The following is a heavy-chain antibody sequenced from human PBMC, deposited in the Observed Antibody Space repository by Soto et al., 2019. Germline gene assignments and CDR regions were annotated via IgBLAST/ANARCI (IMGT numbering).Heavy chain of an antibody. CDR3: ARDRAYCGGDCYLWGMDV. D-gene: IGHD2-21*02. CDR1: GYTFTSYY. Sequence: ASVKVSWKASGYTFTSYYMHWVRQAPGQGLEWMGIINPSGGSTSYAQKFQGRVTMTRDTSTSTVYMELSSLRSEDTAVYYCARDRAYCGGDCYLWGMDVWGQGTTVTVSS. V-gene: IGHV1-46*01. J-gene: IGHJ6*02. CDR2: INPSGGST.